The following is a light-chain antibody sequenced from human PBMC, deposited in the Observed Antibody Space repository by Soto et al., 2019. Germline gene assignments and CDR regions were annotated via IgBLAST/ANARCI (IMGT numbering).Light chain of an antibody. CDR1: QSVSSY. CDR3: QQRRGT. CDR2: DAS. Sequence: EIVLTQSPGTLSLSPGERSTLSCRASQSVSSYYLAWYQQKPGQAPRLLIYDASNRATGIPARFSGSGSGTDFTLTISSLEPEDFAVYYCQQRRGTFGQGTKVDIK. J-gene: IGKJ1*01. V-gene: IGKV3-11*01.